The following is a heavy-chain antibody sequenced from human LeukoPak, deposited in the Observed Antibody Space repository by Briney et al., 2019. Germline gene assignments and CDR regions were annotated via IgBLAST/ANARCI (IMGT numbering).Heavy chain of an antibody. J-gene: IGHJ3*02. Sequence: PGGSLRLSCAASGFTFSSYGMHWVRQAPGKGLEWVAVISYDGSNKYYADSVKGRFTISRDNSKNTLYLQMNSLRAEDTAVYYCAKDQPPTSYCSGGSCYSTSAFDIWGQGTMVTVSS. CDR2: ISYDGSNK. D-gene: IGHD2-15*01. CDR3: AKDQPPTSYCSGGSCYSTSAFDI. CDR1: GFTFSSYG. V-gene: IGHV3-30*18.